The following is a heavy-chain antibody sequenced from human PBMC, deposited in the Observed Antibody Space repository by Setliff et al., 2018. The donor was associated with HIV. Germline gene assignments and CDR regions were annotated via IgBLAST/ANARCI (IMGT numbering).Heavy chain of an antibody. V-gene: IGHV3-33*06. CDR2: IWNDGSRE. J-gene: IGHJ3*02. CDR3: VKKSPYCNIGRCPPDAFDN. CDR1: GFTFSSYG. Sequence: PGGSLRLSCAASGFTFSSYGMHWVRQAPGKGLEWVAVIWNDGSREYYADSVKGRFTISRDNSKNTLYLQMNSLRAGDTAVYYCVKKSPYCNIGRCPPDAFDNWGQGTMVTVSS. D-gene: IGHD2-15*01.